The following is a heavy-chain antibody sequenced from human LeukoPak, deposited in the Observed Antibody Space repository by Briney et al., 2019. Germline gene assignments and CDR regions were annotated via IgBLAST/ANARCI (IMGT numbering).Heavy chain of an antibody. J-gene: IGHJ4*02. Sequence: ASVKVSCRASGYIFRSYYMHWVRQAPGQGLEWVGIINPDVGSTSYAQRFQGRITLTRDTSTSTVYMELSSLRFDDTAVYYCARAPDNYGIDDYWGQGTLVTVSS. CDR3: ARAPDNYGIDDY. CDR1: GYIFRSYY. CDR2: INPDVGST. D-gene: IGHD5-24*01. V-gene: IGHV1-46*01.